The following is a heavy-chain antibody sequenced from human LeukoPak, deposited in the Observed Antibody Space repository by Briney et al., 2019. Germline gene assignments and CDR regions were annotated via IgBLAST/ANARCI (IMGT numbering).Heavy chain of an antibody. CDR3: AKEGGTGTRFDY. CDR1: GFTFSSSA. V-gene: IGHV3-23*01. CDR2: ISGSGTGT. D-gene: IGHD1-7*01. J-gene: IGHJ4*02. Sequence: GGSLRLSCAASGFTFSSSAMSWVRQAPGKGLYGVSAISGSGTGTYYADSVKGRFTISRDNSKNTLYLQMNSLRAEDTAVYYCAKEGGTGTRFDYSGQGTLVTVSS.